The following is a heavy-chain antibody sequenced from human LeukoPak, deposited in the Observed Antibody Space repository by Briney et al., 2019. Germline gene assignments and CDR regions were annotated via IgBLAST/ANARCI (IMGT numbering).Heavy chain of an antibody. D-gene: IGHD3-22*01. CDR1: GYTFAGYY. J-gene: IGHJ4*02. Sequence: GASVKVSCKASGYTFAGYYMHWVRQAPGQGLEWMGWINPNSGGTNYAQKFQGRVTMTRDTSISTAYMELSRLRSDDTAVYYCASLLSYDSSGYYYGSDFDYWGQGTLVTVSS. CDR3: ASLLSYDSSGYYYGSDFDY. CDR2: INPNSGGT. V-gene: IGHV1-2*02.